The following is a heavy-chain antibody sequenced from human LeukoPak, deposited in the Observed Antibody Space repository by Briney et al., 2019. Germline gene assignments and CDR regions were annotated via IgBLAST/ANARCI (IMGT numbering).Heavy chain of an antibody. CDR1: GFTFSSYS. V-gene: IGHV3-21*01. J-gene: IGHJ4*02. CDR3: AREAAAAGYVAGY. Sequence: PGGSLRLSCAASGFTFSSYSMNWVRQAPGKGLEWVSSISSSSSYIYYADSVKGRFTISRDNAKNSLYLQMNSLRAEDTAVYYCAREAAAAGYVAGYWGQGTLVTVSS. D-gene: IGHD6-13*01. CDR2: ISSSSSYI.